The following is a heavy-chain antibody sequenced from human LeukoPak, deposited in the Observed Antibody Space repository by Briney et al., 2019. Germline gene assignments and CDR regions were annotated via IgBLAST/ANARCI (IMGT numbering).Heavy chain of an antibody. CDR1: GFTFSNHS. V-gene: IGHV3-48*01. Sequence: GGSLRLSCAASGFTFSNHSMNWVHQAPGKGLEWVSYISTSSSTIYYADSVKGRFTISRDNARNSMYLQMNSLKTEDTAVYYCATDILGTRAFDYWGQGTLVTVSS. J-gene: IGHJ4*02. CDR2: ISTSSSTI. CDR3: ATDILGTRAFDY. D-gene: IGHD1-26*01.